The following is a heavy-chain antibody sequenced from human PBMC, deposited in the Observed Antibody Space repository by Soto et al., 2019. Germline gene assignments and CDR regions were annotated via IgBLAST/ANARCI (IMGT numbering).Heavy chain of an antibody. D-gene: IGHD3-3*01. Sequence: SETLSLTCAVYGGSFSCYYWSWILHPPGNGLEWIGEINHSGSTNYNPSLKSRVTISVDTSKNQFSLKLSSVTAADTAVYYCARGKTIFGVVIISGWFDPWGQGNLVTVSS. CDR3: ARGKTIFGVVIISGWFDP. CDR1: GGSFSCYY. CDR2: INHSGST. V-gene: IGHV4-34*01. J-gene: IGHJ5*02.